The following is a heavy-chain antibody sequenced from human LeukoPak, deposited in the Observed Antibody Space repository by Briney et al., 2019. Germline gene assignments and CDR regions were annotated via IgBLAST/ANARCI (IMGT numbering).Heavy chain of an antibody. CDR2: VGTSGDNT. V-gene: IGHV3-23*01. CDR1: GFSFSGYV. CDR3: ICFDY. J-gene: IGHJ4*02. Sequence: GGSLRLSCAASGFSFSGYVMSWVRQAPGKGLEWVSAVGTSGDNTYYADSVKGRFTIDRDNSRDTLSLQIHRLRAEDTAIYYCICFDYWGQGTLVTVSS.